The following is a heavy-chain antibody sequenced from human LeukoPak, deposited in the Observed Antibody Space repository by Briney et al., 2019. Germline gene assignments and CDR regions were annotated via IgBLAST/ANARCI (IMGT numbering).Heavy chain of an antibody. V-gene: IGHV3-7*03. Sequence: GGSLRLSCAVSGFPFSTFWMSWVRQAPGKGLEWVANINQDGSEKYYVDSVRGRFAISRDNAKNSLYLQMNSLRAEDTAVYYCAKDRVSAVTTPIDYWGQGTLVTVSS. J-gene: IGHJ4*02. CDR2: INQDGSEK. CDR1: GFPFSTFW. D-gene: IGHD4-17*01. CDR3: AKDRVSAVTTPIDY.